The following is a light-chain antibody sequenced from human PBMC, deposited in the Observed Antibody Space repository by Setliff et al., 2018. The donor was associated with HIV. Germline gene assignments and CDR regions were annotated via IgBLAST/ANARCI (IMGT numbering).Light chain of an antibody. Sequence: QSALTQPRPVSGSPGQSVTISCTGTSSDVGVYNYVSWYQQHPGKAPKLMIYDVSERPSGVPDRFSGSKSGNTASLTISGLQAEDEADYYCCSYAGRYTYVFGTGTKV. CDR2: DVS. V-gene: IGLV2-11*01. CDR1: SSDVGVYNY. J-gene: IGLJ1*01. CDR3: CSYAGRYTYV.